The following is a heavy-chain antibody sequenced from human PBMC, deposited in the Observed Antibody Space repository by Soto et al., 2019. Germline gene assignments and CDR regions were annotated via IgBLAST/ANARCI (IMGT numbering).Heavy chain of an antibody. J-gene: IGHJ4*02. Sequence: SGPTLVNPTQTLTLTCTFSGFSLSTSGMCVSWIRQPPGKALEWLALIDWDDDKYYSTSLKTRLTISKDTSKNQVVLTMTNMDPVDTATYYCARIRRGSSGWYGLDYWGQGTLVTVSS. CDR2: IDWDDDK. CDR1: GFSLSTSGMC. D-gene: IGHD6-19*01. V-gene: IGHV2-70*01. CDR3: ARIRRGSSGWYGLDY.